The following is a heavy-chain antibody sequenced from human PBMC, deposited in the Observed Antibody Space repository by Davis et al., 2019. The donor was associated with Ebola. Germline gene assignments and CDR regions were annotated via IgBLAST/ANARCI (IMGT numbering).Heavy chain of an antibody. CDR3: ARQGTTSWDS. Sequence: GESLKISCKGSGYSFTSYWIGWVRQMPGKGLEWMGIIYPGNSDTRYRPSFQGQVTISADKSISTAYLQWGSLKASDTATYYCARQGTTSWDSWGQGTLVTVSS. V-gene: IGHV5-51*01. CDR1: GYSFTSYW. CDR2: IYPGNSDT. D-gene: IGHD2-2*01. J-gene: IGHJ4*02.